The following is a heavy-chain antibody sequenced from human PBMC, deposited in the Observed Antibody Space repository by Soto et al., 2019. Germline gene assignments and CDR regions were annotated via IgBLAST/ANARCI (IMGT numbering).Heavy chain of an antibody. CDR2: IYHTGTT. D-gene: IGHD3-9*01. CDR1: GYSNIRIYP. Sequence: SEALSVPHSASGYSNIRIYPWAWFRQPPGKGLEWVASIYHTGTTYYNPSPTSRVTISVDTSKNPFSLTLSSVTAADSADYYCAKTDSVGSYKYF. V-gene: IGHV4-38-2*01. CDR3: AKTDSVGSYKYF. J-gene: IGHJ4*01.